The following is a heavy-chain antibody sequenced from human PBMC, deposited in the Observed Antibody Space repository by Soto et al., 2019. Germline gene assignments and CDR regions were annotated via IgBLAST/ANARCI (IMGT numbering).Heavy chain of an antibody. D-gene: IGHD3-9*01. J-gene: IGHJ4*02. CDR2: ISSSSSYI. Sequence: GGSLRLSCAASGFTFSSYSMNWVRQAPGKGLEWVSSISSSSSYIYYADSVKGRFTISRDNAKNSLYLQMNSLRAEDTAVYYCARSIDWLFIPDYWGQGTLVTVSS. V-gene: IGHV3-21*01. CDR3: ARSIDWLFIPDY. CDR1: GFTFSSYS.